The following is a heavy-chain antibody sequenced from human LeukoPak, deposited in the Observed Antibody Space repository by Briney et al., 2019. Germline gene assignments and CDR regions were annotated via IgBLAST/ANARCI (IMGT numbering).Heavy chain of an antibody. CDR3: ARGLGIAAAGPPDY. J-gene: IGHJ4*02. CDR1: GGSFSGYY. V-gene: IGHV4-34*01. CDR2: INHSGST. D-gene: IGHD6-13*01. Sequence: KSSETLSLTCAVYGGSFSGYYWSWIRQPPGKGLEWIGEINHSGSTNYNPSLKSRVTISVDTSKNQFSLKLSSVTAADTAVYYCARGLGIAAAGPPDYWGQGALVTVSS.